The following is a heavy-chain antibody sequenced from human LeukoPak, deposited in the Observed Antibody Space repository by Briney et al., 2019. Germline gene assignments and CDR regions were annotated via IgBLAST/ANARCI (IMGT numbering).Heavy chain of an antibody. Sequence: PGGSLRLSCAASGFTFSDYYMSWIRQAPGKGLEWVSYISSSSSYTNYADSVKGRFTISRDNAKNSLYLQMNSLRAEDTAVYYCARDLPDYCSSTSCYAGLYYGMDVWGQGTTVTVSS. CDR3: ARDLPDYCSSTSCYAGLYYGMDV. CDR1: GFTFSDYY. V-gene: IGHV3-11*05. J-gene: IGHJ6*02. CDR2: ISSSSSYT. D-gene: IGHD2-2*01.